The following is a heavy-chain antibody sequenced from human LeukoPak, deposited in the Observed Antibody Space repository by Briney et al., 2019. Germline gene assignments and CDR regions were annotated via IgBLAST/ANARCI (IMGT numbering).Heavy chain of an antibody. V-gene: IGHV3-30*04. CDR3: ASAVEGTGTTISYYFDY. Sequence: GGSLRLSCAASGFTFSSYAMHWVRQAPGKGLEWVAVISYDGSNKYYADSVKGRFTISRDNSKNTLYLQMNSLRAEDTAVYYCASAVEGTGTTISYYFDYWGQGTLVTISS. J-gene: IGHJ4*02. CDR1: GFTFSSYA. CDR2: ISYDGSNK. D-gene: IGHD1-1*01.